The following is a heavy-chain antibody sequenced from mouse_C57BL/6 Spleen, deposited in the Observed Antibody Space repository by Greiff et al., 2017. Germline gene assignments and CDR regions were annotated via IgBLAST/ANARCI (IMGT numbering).Heavy chain of an antibody. J-gene: IGHJ4*01. CDR2: INPNYGTT. Sequence: VQLKESGPELVKPGASVKISCKASGYSFTDYNMNWVKQSNGKSLEWIGVINPNYGTTSYNQKFKGKATLTVDQSSSTAYMQLNSLTSEDSAVYYCAKGGYDYEDYAMDYWGQGTSVTVSS. V-gene: IGHV1-39*01. CDR3: AKGGYDYEDYAMDY. CDR1: GYSFTDYN. D-gene: IGHD2-4*01.